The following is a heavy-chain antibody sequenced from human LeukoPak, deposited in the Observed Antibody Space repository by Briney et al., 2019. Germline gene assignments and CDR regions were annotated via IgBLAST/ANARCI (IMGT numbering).Heavy chain of an antibody. Sequence: GESLKISCKGSGYSFTSYWIGWVRQMPGKGLEWMGIIYPGDSDTRYSPSFQGQVTISADKSISTAYLQWSSLKASDTAMYYCARHGSTYYDILTGYSPPGMGVWGQGTTVTVSS. CDR2: IYPGDSDT. CDR1: GYSFTSYW. J-gene: IGHJ6*02. CDR3: ARHGSTYYDILTGYSPPGMGV. V-gene: IGHV5-51*01. D-gene: IGHD3-9*01.